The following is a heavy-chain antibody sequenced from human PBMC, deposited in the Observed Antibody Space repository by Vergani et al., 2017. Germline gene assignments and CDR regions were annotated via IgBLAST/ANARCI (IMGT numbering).Heavy chain of an antibody. Sequence: QVQLQQWGAGLLKPSETLSLTCAVYGGSFSGYYWSWIRQPPGKGLEWIGEINHSGSTNYNPSLKSRVTISVDTSKNQFSLKLSSVTAADTAAYYCARGIAARSYTRGDYWGQGTLVTVSS. D-gene: IGHD6-6*01. CDR2: INHSGST. CDR3: ARGIAARSYTRGDY. V-gene: IGHV4-34*01. CDR1: GGSFSGYY. J-gene: IGHJ4*02.